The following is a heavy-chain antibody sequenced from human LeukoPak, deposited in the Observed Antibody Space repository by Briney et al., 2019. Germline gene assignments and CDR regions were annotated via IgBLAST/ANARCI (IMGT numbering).Heavy chain of an antibody. CDR1: GFTFSSYA. CDR3: AKDLRVETTVVTPPDY. J-gene: IGHJ4*02. Sequence: GGSLRLSWAASGFTFSSYAMSWVRQAPGKGLEWVSAISGSGGSTYYADSVKGRFTISRDNSKNTLYLQMNSLRAEDTAVYYCAKDLRVETTVVTPPDYWGQGTLVTVSS. V-gene: IGHV3-23*01. D-gene: IGHD4-23*01. CDR2: ISGSGGST.